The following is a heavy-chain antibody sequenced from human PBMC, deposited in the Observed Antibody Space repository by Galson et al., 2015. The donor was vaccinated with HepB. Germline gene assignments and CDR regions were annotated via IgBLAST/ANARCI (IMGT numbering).Heavy chain of an antibody. CDR2: SNTYNGNT. CDR3: ARVPGFGGYSYYYFDL. Sequence: SVKVSCKASGYIFTKYNIGWVRQAPGQGLEWLGWSNTYNGNTNHAQNLQGRFTMTTDTSTNTAYMELRTLTSDDTAVYYCARVPGFGGYSYYYFDLWGRGTLVTVSS. J-gene: IGHJ2*01. V-gene: IGHV1-18*01. D-gene: IGHD4-23*01. CDR1: GYIFTKYN.